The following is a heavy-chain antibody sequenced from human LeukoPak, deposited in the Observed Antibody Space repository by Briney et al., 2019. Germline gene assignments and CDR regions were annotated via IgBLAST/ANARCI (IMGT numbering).Heavy chain of an antibody. J-gene: IGHJ4*02. V-gene: IGHV5-51*01. CDR1: GYSFTSYW. CDR3: ASLSRARFWRYY. Sequence: GESLEISCEGSGYSFTSYWIGWVRQVPGKGREGMGIIYPGDSDTRYSPSFQGQVTISADKSISTAYLQWSSLKASDTAMYYCASLSRARFWRYYWGQGTLVTVSS. CDR2: IYPGDSDT. D-gene: IGHD3-3*01.